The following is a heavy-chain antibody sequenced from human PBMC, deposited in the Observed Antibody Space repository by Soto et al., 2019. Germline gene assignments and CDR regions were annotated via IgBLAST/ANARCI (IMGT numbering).Heavy chain of an antibody. CDR3: AKVPYGDYYFDY. J-gene: IGHJ4*02. CDR2: ISSSSSTI. V-gene: IGHV3-48*01. Sequence: GGSLRLSCAASGFTFSSYSMNWVRQAPGKGLEWVSYISSSSSTIYYADSVKGRFTISRDNSKNTLYLQMNSLRAEDTAVYYCAKVPYGDYYFDYWGQGTLVTVSS. D-gene: IGHD4-17*01. CDR1: GFTFSSYS.